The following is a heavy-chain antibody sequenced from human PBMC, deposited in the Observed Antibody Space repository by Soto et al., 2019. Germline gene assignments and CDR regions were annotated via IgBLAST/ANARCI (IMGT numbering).Heavy chain of an antibody. CDR3: AREGWPLLQTGMDV. CDR1: GFTFSSYS. Sequence: LRLSCAASGFTFSSYSMNWVRQAPGKGLEWVSYISSSSSTIYYADSVKGRFTISRDNAKNSLYLQMHSLRDEDTAVYYCAREGWPLLQTGMDVWGQGTTVTVSS. D-gene: IGHD2-15*01. J-gene: IGHJ6*02. CDR2: ISSSSSTI. V-gene: IGHV3-48*02.